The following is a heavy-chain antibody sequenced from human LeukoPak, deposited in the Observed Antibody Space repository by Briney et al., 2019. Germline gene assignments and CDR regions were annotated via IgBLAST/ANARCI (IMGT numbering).Heavy chain of an antibody. CDR1: GFTFSSYA. V-gene: IGHV3-30*04. J-gene: IGHJ6*02. Sequence: GGSLRLSCAASGFTFSSYAMHWVRQAPGKGLEWVAVISYDGSNKYYADSVKSRFTISRDNSKNTLYLQMNSLRAEDTAVYYCARDLAAASIKGTGYYYYYGMDVWGQGTTVAVSS. D-gene: IGHD2-15*01. CDR3: ARDLAAASIKGTGYYYYYGMDV. CDR2: ISYDGSNK.